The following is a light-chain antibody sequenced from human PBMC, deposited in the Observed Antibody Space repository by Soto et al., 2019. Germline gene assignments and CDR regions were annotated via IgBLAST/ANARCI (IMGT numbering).Light chain of an antibody. Sequence: QSVLTQPPSASGSPGQSVTISCTGTKNDIRVYDFVSWYQHHPGKAPRLIIYEVGQRPSGVPDRFSGSKSGNTASLTVSGLQAADEAEYFSKSYAGSNTDVFGSGTKVTVL. J-gene: IGLJ1*01. V-gene: IGLV2-8*01. CDR1: KNDIRVYDF. CDR3: KSYAGSNTDV. CDR2: EVG.